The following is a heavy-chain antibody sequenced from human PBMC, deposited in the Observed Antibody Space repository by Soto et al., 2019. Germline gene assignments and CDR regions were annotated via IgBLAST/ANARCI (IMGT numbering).Heavy chain of an antibody. J-gene: IGHJ6*03. Sequence: QVQLVQSGAEVKKPGSSVKVSCKASGGTFSSYTISWVRQAPGQGLEWMGRIIPILGIANYAQKCQSRVTITADKSTSTAYMELSSLRSEDTAVYYCARDADYEGLAEDYYYYYYMDVRGKGTTVTVSS. V-gene: IGHV1-69*08. CDR3: ARDADYEGLAEDYYYYYYMDV. CDR2: IIPILGIA. D-gene: IGHD4-17*01. CDR1: GGTFSSYT.